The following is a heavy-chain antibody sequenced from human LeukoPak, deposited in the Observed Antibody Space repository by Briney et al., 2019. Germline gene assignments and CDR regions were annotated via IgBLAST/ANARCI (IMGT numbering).Heavy chain of an antibody. D-gene: IGHD6-13*01. V-gene: IGHV1-8*03. CDR2: MNPNSGNT. Sequence: ASVKVSCKASGYTFTSYDINWVRQATGQGLEWMGWMNPNSGNTGYAQKFQGRVTITRNTSISTAYMELSSLRSEDTAVYYCAIGAFTSSSWYSSHYYYYYMDVWGKGTAVTVSS. CDR3: AIGAFTSSSWYSSHYYYYYMDV. CDR1: GYTFTSYD. J-gene: IGHJ6*03.